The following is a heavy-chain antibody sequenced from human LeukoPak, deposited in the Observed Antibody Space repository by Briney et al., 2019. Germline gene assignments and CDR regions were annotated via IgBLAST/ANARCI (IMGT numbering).Heavy chain of an antibody. V-gene: IGHV3-7*03. CDR1: GFTFGTFW. J-gene: IGHJ4*02. CDR2: IKEDGSEK. CDR3: AREVDTNY. D-gene: IGHD5-18*01. Sequence: GGSLRLSCTASGFTFGTFWMTWVRQAPGKGLEWVANIKEDGSEKYYVDSVKGRFTISRDNARKSLSLQMNSLRAEDTAVYYCAREVDTNYWGQGTLVTVSS.